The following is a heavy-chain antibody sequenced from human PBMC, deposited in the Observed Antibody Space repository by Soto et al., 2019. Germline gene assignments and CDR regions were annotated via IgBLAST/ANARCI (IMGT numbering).Heavy chain of an antibody. Sequence: HPGGSLRLSCAASGFTFDDYAMHWVRQAPGKGLEWVSGISWNSGSIGYADSVKGRFTISRDNAKNSLYLQMNSLRAEDTALYYCAKDKTYGDYVKPAKYFQHWGQGTLVTVSS. CDR3: AKDKTYGDYVKPAKYFQH. CDR1: GFTFDDYA. D-gene: IGHD4-17*01. V-gene: IGHV3-9*01. CDR2: ISWNSGSI. J-gene: IGHJ1*01.